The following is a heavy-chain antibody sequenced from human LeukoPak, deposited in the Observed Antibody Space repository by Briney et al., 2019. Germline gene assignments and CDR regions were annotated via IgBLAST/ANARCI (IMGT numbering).Heavy chain of an antibody. CDR1: GFTVSNNY. Sequence: GSLRLSCAASGFTVSNNYMSWVRQAPGKGLEWVSVIYSGGSTYYADSVKGRFTISRDNSKNTLYLQMNSLRAEDTAVYYCAREKETGYYNGEYWGQGTLVTVSS. V-gene: IGHV3-53*01. CDR3: AREKETGYYNGEY. CDR2: IYSGGST. D-gene: IGHD3-9*01. J-gene: IGHJ1*01.